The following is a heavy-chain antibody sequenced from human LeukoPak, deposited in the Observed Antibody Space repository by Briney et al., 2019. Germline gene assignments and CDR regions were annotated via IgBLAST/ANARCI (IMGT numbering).Heavy chain of an antibody. Sequence: GGSLRLSCVASGFTFSSYAMSWVRQAPGKGLQWVSVISGSGGSAYYADFVKGRFTLSGDNSKNTLDLQMNSLRAEDTALYYCAKGAREGGTSYSAIDYWGQGTLVTVSS. J-gene: IGHJ4*02. CDR1: GFTFSSYA. CDR3: AKGAREGGTSYSAIDY. V-gene: IGHV3-23*01. D-gene: IGHD2-15*01. CDR2: ISGSGGSA.